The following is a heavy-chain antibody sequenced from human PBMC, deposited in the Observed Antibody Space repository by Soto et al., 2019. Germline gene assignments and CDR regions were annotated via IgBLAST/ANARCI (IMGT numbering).Heavy chain of an antibody. Sequence: EVQLLESGGGLVQPGGSLRLSCAASGFTFSSYAMSWVRQAPGKGLEWVSAISGSGGSTYYADSVKGRFTISRHNSKNTLYLPMNSLRAEDTAVYYGANTPSGDSTVFDYRGQGTLVTLSS. D-gene: IGHD4-17*01. V-gene: IGHV3-23*01. CDR2: ISGSGGST. J-gene: IGHJ4*02. CDR3: ANTPSGDSTVFDY. CDR1: GFTFSSYA.